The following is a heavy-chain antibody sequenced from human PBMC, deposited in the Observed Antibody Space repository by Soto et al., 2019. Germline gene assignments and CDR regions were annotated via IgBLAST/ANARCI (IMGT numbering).Heavy chain of an antibody. Sequence: PSETLSLTCTVSGGSISSSSYYWGWIRQPPGKGLEWIGSIYYSGSTYYNPSLKSRVTISVDTSKNQFSLKLSSVTAADTAVYYCARRPILLLTGYYYYGMDVWGQGTTVTVSS. CDR3: ARRPILLLTGYYYYGMDV. V-gene: IGHV4-39*01. D-gene: IGHD3-9*01. CDR1: GGSISSSSYY. J-gene: IGHJ6*02. CDR2: IYYSGST.